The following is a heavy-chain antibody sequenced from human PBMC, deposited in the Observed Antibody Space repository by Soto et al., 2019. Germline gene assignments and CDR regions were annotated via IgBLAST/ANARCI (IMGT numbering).Heavy chain of an antibody. CDR3: ARGNYDFWSGRKLYYFDY. D-gene: IGHD3-3*01. CDR1: GGSFSGYY. CDR2: INHSGST. Sequence: ETLSLTCAVYGGSFSGYYWSWIRQPPGKGLEWIGEINHSGSTNYNPSLKSRVTISVDTSKNQFSLKLSSVTAADTAVYYCARGNYDFWSGRKLYYFDYWGQGTLVTVSS. V-gene: IGHV4-34*01. J-gene: IGHJ4*02.